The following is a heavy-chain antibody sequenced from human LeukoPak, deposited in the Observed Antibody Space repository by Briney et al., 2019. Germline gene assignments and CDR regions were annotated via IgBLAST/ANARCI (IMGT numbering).Heavy chain of an antibody. V-gene: IGHV3-64D*09. CDR1: GFTFSSYA. CDR2: ISSNGGST. J-gene: IGHJ4*02. CDR3: VKGRGYSGYDSIISLYYFDY. D-gene: IGHD5-12*01. Sequence: GGSLRLSCSASGFTFSSYAMHWVRQAPGKGLEYVSAISSNGGSTYYADSVKGRFTISRDNSKNTLYLQMSSLRAEDTAVYYCVKGRGYSGYDSIISLYYFDYWGQGTLVTVSS.